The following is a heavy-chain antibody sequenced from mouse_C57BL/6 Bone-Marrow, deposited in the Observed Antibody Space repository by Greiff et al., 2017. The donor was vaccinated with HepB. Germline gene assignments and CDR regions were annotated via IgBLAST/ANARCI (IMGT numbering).Heavy chain of an antibody. D-gene: IGHD2-3*01. CDR1: GYTFTDYY. V-gene: IGHV1-19*01. CDR3: AREGYYKFAY. CDR2: INPYNGGT. J-gene: IGHJ3*01. Sequence: VQLQQSGPVLVKPGASVKMSCKASGYTFTDYYMNWVKQSHGKSLEWIGVINPYNGGTSYNQKFKGKATLTVDKSSSTAYMELNSLTSEDSAVYYCAREGYYKFAYWGQGTLVTVSA.